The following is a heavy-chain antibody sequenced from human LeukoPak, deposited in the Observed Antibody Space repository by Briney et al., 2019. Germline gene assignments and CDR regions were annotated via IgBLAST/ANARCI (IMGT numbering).Heavy chain of an antibody. D-gene: IGHD3-22*01. CDR1: GGSISSGGYY. J-gene: IGHJ4*02. CDR3: ARGDKGKYYYDSSGYFI. V-gene: IGHV4-31*03. Sequence: PSETLSLTCTVSGGSISSGGYYWSWIRQHPGKGLEWIGYIYYSGSTYYNPSLKSRVTISVDTSKNQFSLKLSSVTAADTAVYYCARGDKGKYYYDSSGYFIWGQGTLVTVSS. CDR2: IYYSGST.